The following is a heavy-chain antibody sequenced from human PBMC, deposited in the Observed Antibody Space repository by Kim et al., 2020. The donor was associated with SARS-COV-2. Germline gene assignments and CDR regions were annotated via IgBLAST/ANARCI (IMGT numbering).Heavy chain of an antibody. Sequence: YNPSLKSRVTISVDTSKNQFSLKLSSVTAADTAVYYCAREIRGYSSPVDYWGQGTLVTVSS. V-gene: IGHV4-39*07. CDR3: AREIRGYSSPVDY. D-gene: IGHD5-18*01. J-gene: IGHJ4*02.